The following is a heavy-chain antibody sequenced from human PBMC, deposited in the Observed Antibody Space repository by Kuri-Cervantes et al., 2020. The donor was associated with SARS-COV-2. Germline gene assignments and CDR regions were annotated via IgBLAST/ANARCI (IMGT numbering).Heavy chain of an antibody. D-gene: IGHD6-19*01. Sequence: LTCAASGFTFSSYAMSWVRQAPGKGLEWVSAISGSGGSTYYADSVKGRFTISRDNSKNTLYLQMNSLRAEDTAVYYCAKGHNSGWHKPPIDYWGQGALVTVSS. CDR1: GFTFSSYA. J-gene: IGHJ4*02. CDR2: ISGSGGST. CDR3: AKGHNSGWHKPPIDY. V-gene: IGHV3-23*01.